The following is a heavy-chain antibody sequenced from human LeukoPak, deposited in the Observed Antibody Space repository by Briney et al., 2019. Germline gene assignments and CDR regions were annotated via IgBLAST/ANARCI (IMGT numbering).Heavy chain of an antibody. Sequence: GGSLRLSCAASGFTFSSYGMSWVRQAPGNGLEWVSAISGSGGSTYYADSVKGRFTISRDNSKNTLYLQMNSLRAEDTAVYYCAKDSNLGYCSSTSCFFYYYYMDVWGKGTTVTVSS. J-gene: IGHJ6*03. CDR1: GFTFSSYG. D-gene: IGHD2-2*01. CDR2: ISGSGGST. CDR3: AKDSNLGYCSSTSCFFYYYYMDV. V-gene: IGHV3-23*01.